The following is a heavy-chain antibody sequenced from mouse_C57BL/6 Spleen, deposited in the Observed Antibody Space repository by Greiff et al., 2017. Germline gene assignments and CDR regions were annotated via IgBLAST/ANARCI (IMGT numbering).Heavy chain of an antibody. CDR1: GYTFTSYW. V-gene: IGHV1-7*01. Sequence: QVQLQQSGAELAKPGASVKLSCKASGYTFTSYWMHWVKQRPGQGLEWIGYINPSSGNTKYNQKFKDKATLTADKSSSTAYMQLSSLTSEYSAVYYCARGGFVYYDYGDWYFDVWGTGTTVTVSS. CDR3: ARGGFVYYDYGDWYFDV. J-gene: IGHJ1*03. CDR2: INPSSGNT. D-gene: IGHD2-4*01.